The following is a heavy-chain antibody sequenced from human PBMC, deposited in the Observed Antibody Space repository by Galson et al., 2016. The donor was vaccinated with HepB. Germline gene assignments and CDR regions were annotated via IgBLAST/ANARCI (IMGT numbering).Heavy chain of an antibody. Sequence: SETLSLTCIVSGGSINSSTYYWGWIRQPPGRGLDWIGSIYYSGATYYNPSLTSRVTISVDKSKNQVSLKLSSVIAADTAVYYCARERPFYDFWTGYTGYFDYWGQGILVTVSS. CDR2: IYYSGAT. J-gene: IGHJ4*02. CDR3: ARERPFYDFWTGYTGYFDY. D-gene: IGHD3/OR15-3a*01. CDR1: GGSINSSTYY. V-gene: IGHV4-39*07.